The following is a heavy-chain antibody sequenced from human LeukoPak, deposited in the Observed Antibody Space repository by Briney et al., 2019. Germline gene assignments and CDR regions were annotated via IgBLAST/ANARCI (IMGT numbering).Heavy chain of an antibody. J-gene: IGHJ4*02. CDR1: GFTLSSYW. D-gene: IGHD2-15*01. Sequence: GGSLRLSCAASGFTLSSYWMCWVRQAPGKGLEWVANIKQDGTEKYYVDSVKGRFTISRDNAKNLLYLQMNSLRAEDTAVYYCARASVYCSGGSCYPENFDYWGQGTLVTVSS. CDR2: IKQDGTEK. CDR3: ARASVYCSGGSCYPENFDY. V-gene: IGHV3-7*01.